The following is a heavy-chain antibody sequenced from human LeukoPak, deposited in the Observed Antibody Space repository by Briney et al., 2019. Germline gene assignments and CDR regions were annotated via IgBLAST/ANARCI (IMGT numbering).Heavy chain of an antibody. V-gene: IGHV3-23*01. D-gene: IGHD3-3*01. J-gene: IGHJ4*02. CDR3: ASHPFGVVTDDY. Sequence: PGGSLRLSCAASGFTFSSYSMNWVRQAPGKGLEWVSAISGSGGSTYYADSVKGRFTISRDNSKNTLYLQMNSLRAEDTAVYYCASHPFGVVTDDYWGQGTLVTVSS. CDR1: GFTFSSYS. CDR2: ISGSGGST.